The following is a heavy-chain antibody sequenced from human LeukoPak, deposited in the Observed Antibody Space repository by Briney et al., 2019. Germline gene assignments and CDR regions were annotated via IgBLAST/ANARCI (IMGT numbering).Heavy chain of an antibody. V-gene: IGHV3-23*01. CDR3: AKDPVVYHGGSGWHYFDY. J-gene: IGHJ4*02. CDR2: IGGTGDRT. CDR1: RFTFSSYA. D-gene: IGHD6-19*01. Sequence: PGGSLRLSCAASRFTFSSYAMSWVRQASGRGLEWVATIGGTGDRTYYADSVKGRFTISRDNSMDTLFLQMNSLKGEDTAVYYCAKDPVVYHGGSGWHYFDYWGQGTLVTVSS.